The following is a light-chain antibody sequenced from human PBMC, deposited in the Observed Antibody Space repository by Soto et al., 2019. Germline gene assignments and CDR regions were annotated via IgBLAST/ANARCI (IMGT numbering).Light chain of an antibody. Sequence: SALTQPTSVSGSPGQSIAISCTGNHNDIGTYDYVSWYQQHPGRAPRLLIHGVTTRASGISDRFSASKSGLTASLTISGLQPEDEADYYCSSFTSNRIYVFGPGTKV. CDR1: HNDIGTYDY. CDR3: SSFTSNRIYV. J-gene: IGLJ1*01. CDR2: GVT. V-gene: IGLV2-14*03.